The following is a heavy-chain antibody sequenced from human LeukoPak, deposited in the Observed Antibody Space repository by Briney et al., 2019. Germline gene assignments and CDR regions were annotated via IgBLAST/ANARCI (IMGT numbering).Heavy chain of an antibody. D-gene: IGHD1-14*01. CDR1: DGSISSSSYY. Sequence: PSETLSLTCTVSDGSISSSSYYWGWIRQPPGKGLEWIGSTYYSESTYYNPSLKSRVTISADRSKNQFSLKLRSVTAADTAVYYCARKNLSGGRDDAFDIWGQGTMVTVSS. V-gene: IGHV4-39*01. J-gene: IGHJ3*02. CDR3: ARKNLSGGRDDAFDI. CDR2: TYYSEST.